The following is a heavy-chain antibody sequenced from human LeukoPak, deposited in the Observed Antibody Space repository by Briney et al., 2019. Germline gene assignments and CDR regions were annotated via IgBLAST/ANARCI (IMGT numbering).Heavy chain of an antibody. CDR1: GGTFSSYA. D-gene: IGHD3-22*01. Sequence: GASVKVSCKASGGTFSSYAISWVRQAPGQGLEWMGRIIPILGIANYAQKFQGRVTITADKSTSTAYMELSSLRSEDTAVYYCASGPTGYYYDSSGYFFDYWGQGTLVTVSS. CDR3: ASGPTGYYYDSSGYFFDY. J-gene: IGHJ4*02. CDR2: IIPILGIA. V-gene: IGHV1-69*04.